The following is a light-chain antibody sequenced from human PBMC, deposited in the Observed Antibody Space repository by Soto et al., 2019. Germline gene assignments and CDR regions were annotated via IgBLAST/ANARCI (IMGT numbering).Light chain of an antibody. V-gene: IGLV2-8*01. Sequence: QSVLTQAPSASGSPGQSVAISCIGTSRDVGGYNYVSWYQQHPGKAPKLMIYEVNKRPSGVPDRFSGSKSGNTASLTVSGLQAEDEADDYCSSYAGSSNVFGPGTKV. J-gene: IGLJ1*01. CDR3: SSYAGSSNV. CDR1: SRDVGGYNY. CDR2: EVN.